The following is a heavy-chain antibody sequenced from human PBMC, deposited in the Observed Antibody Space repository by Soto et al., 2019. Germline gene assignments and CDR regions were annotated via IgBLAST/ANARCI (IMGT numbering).Heavy chain of an antibody. V-gene: IGHV4-4*02. CDR1: GGSIISSNW. J-gene: IGHJ4*02. D-gene: IGHD2-2*01. CDR3: ARVGREYQLRFDY. Sequence: AETLSLTCAVSGGSIISSNWLSLFRHPPGKGLKWIGEIYHSGSTNYNPSLKSRVTISVDKSKNQFSLKLSSVTAADTAVYYCARVGREYQLRFDYWGQGTLVTVSS. CDR2: IYHSGST.